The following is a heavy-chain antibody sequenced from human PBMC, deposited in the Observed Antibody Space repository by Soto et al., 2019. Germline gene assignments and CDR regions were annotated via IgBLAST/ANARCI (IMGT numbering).Heavy chain of an antibody. J-gene: IGHJ6*02. CDR3: TSLGLRSSWYPLKGYDGMDV. CDR2: IRSKANSYAT. Sequence: GGSLRLSCAASGFTFSGSAMHWVRQAYGKGLEWVGRIRSKANSYATAHAPSVTGRITISRDDSKNTAYLQMNSLKTEDAAVYWCTSLGLRSSWYPLKGYDGMDVWGQGTTVTVSS. V-gene: IGHV3-73*01. CDR1: GFTFSGSA. D-gene: IGHD6-13*01.